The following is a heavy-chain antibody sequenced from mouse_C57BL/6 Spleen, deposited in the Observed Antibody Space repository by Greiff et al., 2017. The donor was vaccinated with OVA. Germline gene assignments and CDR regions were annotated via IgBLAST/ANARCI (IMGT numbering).Heavy chain of an antibody. J-gene: IGHJ4*01. CDR2: IDPGDGDT. CDR1: GFNIKDYY. CDR3: TSLSFAGGAYYAMDY. V-gene: IGHV14-1*01. Sequence: VQLQQSGAELVRPGASVKLSCTASGFNIKDYYMHWVKQRPEQGLEWIGRIDPGDGDTEYDPKFQGKATLTADTSSNTAYLQLRSLTSADTAVYYCTSLSFAGGAYYAMDYWGQGTAVTVSS. D-gene: IGHD4-1*01.